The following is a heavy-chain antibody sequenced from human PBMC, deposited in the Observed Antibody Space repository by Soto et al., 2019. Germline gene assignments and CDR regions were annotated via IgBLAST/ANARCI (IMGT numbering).Heavy chain of an antibody. CDR2: IIPILGIA. Sequence: QVQLVQSGAEVKKPGSSVKVSCKASGGTFSSYTISWVRQAPGQGLEWMGRIIPILGIANYAQKFQGRVTITADKSTSTAYMELGRLRSEETAVYYCAGIGATTCMDVWGQGTTVTVSS. CDR3: AGIGATTCMDV. D-gene: IGHD5-12*01. CDR1: GGTFSSYT. V-gene: IGHV1-69*02. J-gene: IGHJ6*01.